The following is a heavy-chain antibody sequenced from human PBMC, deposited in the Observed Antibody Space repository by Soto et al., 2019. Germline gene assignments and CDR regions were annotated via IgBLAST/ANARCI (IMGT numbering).Heavy chain of an antibody. J-gene: IGHJ5*02. CDR3: ARQAPMTTGWFDP. V-gene: IGHV4-39*01. Sequence: QLPLQESGPGLVRPSETLSLTCTVSGGSISSTTYYWAWIRQPPGKGLEWIGNVYYSGSPYYNPSLKSRVTISVDTSKNQFSLKVASVTAADTAVYYCARQAPMTTGWFDPWGQGTLVSVSS. CDR2: VYYSGSP. D-gene: IGHD4-4*01. CDR1: GGSISSTTYY.